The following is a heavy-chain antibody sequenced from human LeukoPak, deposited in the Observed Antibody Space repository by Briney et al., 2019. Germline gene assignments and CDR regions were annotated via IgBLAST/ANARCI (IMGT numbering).Heavy chain of an antibody. CDR1: GGSISSYY. D-gene: IGHD3-3*01. CDR3: ASNQLRFLEWSLGRGEMGFDY. Sequence: SETLSLTCTVSGGSISSYYWSWIRQPPGKGLEWIGYIYTSGSTYYNPSLKSRVTISVDTSKNQFSLKLSSVTAADTAVYYCASNQLRFLEWSLGRGEMGFDYWGQGTLVTVSS. V-gene: IGHV4-4*09. J-gene: IGHJ4*02. CDR2: IYTSGST.